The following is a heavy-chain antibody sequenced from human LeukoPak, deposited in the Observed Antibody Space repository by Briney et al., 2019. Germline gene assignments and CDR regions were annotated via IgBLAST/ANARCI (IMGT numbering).Heavy chain of an antibody. CDR1: GGSISSYY. D-gene: IGHD3-9*01. CDR2: IYYSGST. J-gene: IGHJ3*02. V-gene: IGHV4-59*01. CDR3: ARASRWLSYDAFDI. Sequence: SETLSLTCTVSGGSISSYYWSWIRQPPGKGLEWTGYIYYSGSTNYNPSLKSRVTISVDTSKNQFSLKLSSVTAADTAVYYCARASRWLSYDAFDIWGQGTMVTVSS.